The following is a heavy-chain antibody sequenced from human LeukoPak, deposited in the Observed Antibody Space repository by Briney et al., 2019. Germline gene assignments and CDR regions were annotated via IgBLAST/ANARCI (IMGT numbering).Heavy chain of an antibody. CDR2: IRSDGSET. CDR3: ARASIAAAGPHDVYDI. V-gene: IGHV3-64*01. Sequence: PGGSLRLSCAASGFTFSSHAMHWVRQAPGKGPEYVSAIRSDGSETWYRNSVKGRFTISRDNSKKMLYLQMGSLRVEDMAVYYCARASIAAAGPHDVYDIWGRGTMVTVSS. J-gene: IGHJ3*02. CDR1: GFTFSSHA. D-gene: IGHD6-13*01.